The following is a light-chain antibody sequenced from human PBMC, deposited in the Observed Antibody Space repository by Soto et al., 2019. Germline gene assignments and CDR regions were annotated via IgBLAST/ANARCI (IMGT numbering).Light chain of an antibody. V-gene: IGLV2-23*02. Sequence: QSVLTQPASVYGSPGQSLSISCTGASSDVGRYNLVSWYQQHPGKAPKLMLYEVSKRPSGVSHRFSGSRSGNTASLTISGLQADDEADYYCCSYAGSDGVFGTGTKVTVL. CDR1: SSDVGRYNL. J-gene: IGLJ1*01. CDR3: CSYAGSDGV. CDR2: EVS.